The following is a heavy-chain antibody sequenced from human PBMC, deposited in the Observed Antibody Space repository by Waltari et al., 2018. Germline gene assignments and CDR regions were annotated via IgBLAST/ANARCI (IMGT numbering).Heavy chain of an antibody. Sequence: EVQLLESGGGLVQPGGSLRISCAASGLPFRHYDLHWVRQAPGKGLEWVSAISGSGDNTFYVDSVKGRFTISRDNSKNTLYLQMNSLRAEDTAVYYCAKHLTLVRGIGPYFDYWGQGTLVTVSS. V-gene: IGHV3-23*01. CDR3: AKHLTLVRGIGPYFDY. D-gene: IGHD3-10*01. CDR1: GLPFRHYD. CDR2: ISGSGDNT. J-gene: IGHJ4*02.